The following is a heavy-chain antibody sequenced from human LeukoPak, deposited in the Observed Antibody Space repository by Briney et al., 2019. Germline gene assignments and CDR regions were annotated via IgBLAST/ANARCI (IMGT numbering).Heavy chain of an antibody. CDR1: GFTFSSYW. D-gene: IGHD3-22*01. Sequence: PGGSLRLSCAASGFTFSSYWMHWVRQAPGKGLVWVSRINSDGSSTSYADSVKGRFTISRDNAKNTLYLQMNSLRAEDTAVYYCARMGYYYDSSGCEYAFDIWGQGTMVTVSS. CDR2: INSDGSST. V-gene: IGHV3-74*01. CDR3: ARMGYYYDSSGCEYAFDI. J-gene: IGHJ3*02.